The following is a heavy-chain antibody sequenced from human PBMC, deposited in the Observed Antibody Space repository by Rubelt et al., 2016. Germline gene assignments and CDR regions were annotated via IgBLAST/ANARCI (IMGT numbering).Heavy chain of an antibody. CDR2: ISDSGGIT. CDR3: ARLGYCSNGVCYGSDY. Sequence: GKGLEWVSTISDSGGITYYGDSVKGRFTISRDNSKNTLYLQMNSLRAEDTAVYYCARLGYCSNGVCYGSDYWGQGTLVTVSS. D-gene: IGHD2-8*01. V-gene: IGHV3-23*01. J-gene: IGHJ4*02.